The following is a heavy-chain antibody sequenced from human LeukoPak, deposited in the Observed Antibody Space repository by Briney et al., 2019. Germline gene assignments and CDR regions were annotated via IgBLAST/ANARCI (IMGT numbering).Heavy chain of an antibody. V-gene: IGHV4-30-2*01. CDR3: ARTSIAARRANAFDI. CDR2: IYHSGST. Sequence: SETLSLTCAVSGGSISSGGYSWSWIRQPPGKGLEWIGYIYHSGSTYYNPSLKSRVTISVDRSKNQFSLKLSSVTAADAAVYYCARTSIAARRANAFDIWGQGTMVTVSS. CDR1: GGSISSGGYS. J-gene: IGHJ3*02. D-gene: IGHD6-6*01.